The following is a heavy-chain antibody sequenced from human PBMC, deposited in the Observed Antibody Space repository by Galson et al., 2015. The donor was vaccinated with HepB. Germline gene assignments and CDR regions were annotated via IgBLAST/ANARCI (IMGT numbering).Heavy chain of an antibody. J-gene: IGHJ4*02. Sequence: SLRLSCAASGFTFSSYGMHWVRQAPGKGLEWVAVIWYDGSNKYYADSVKGRFTISRDNSKNTLYLQMNSLRAEDTAVYYCARDGGGGYCGGDCEAGIVPDYWGQGTLVTVSS. CDR2: IWYDGSNK. V-gene: IGHV3-33*01. CDR1: GFTFSSYG. CDR3: ARDGGGGYCGGDCEAGIVPDY. D-gene: IGHD2-21*01.